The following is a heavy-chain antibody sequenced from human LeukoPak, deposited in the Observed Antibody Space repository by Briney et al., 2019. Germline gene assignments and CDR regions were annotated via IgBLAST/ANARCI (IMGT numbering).Heavy chain of an antibody. CDR3: ARDRIVVVPAATPDYYYGMDV. Sequence: GASVKVSCKASGYTFTSYGISWVRQAPGQGLEWMGWIGAYNGNTNYAQKLQGRVTMTTDTSTSTAYMELRSLRSDDTAVYYCARDRIVVVPAATPDYYYGMDVWGQGTTVTVSS. D-gene: IGHD2-2*02. J-gene: IGHJ6*02. CDR2: IGAYNGNT. V-gene: IGHV1-18*01. CDR1: GYTFTSYG.